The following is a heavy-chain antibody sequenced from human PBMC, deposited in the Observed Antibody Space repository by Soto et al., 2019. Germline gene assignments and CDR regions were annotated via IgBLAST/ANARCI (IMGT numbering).Heavy chain of an antibody. CDR3: AKDRGGYYPIDY. Sequence: QVQLVESGGGVVQPGRSLRLSCAASGFTFSSYGMNWVRQAPGKGLEWVAVISYDGSNKYYADSVKGRFTISRDNSKNTLYLQMNSLRAEDTAVYYCAKDRGGYYPIDYWGQGTLVTVSS. J-gene: IGHJ4*02. D-gene: IGHD3-22*01. CDR1: GFTFSSYG. V-gene: IGHV3-30*18. CDR2: ISYDGSNK.